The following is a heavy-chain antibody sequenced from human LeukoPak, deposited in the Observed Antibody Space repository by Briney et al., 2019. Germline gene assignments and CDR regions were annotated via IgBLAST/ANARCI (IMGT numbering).Heavy chain of an antibody. V-gene: IGHV1-69*05. CDR3: ARLASGNNWNDQMTFDY. CDR1: GYTFTSYG. CDR2: IIPIFGTA. J-gene: IGHJ4*02. D-gene: IGHD1-1*01. Sequence: SVKVSCKASGYTFTSYGISWVRQAPGQGLEWMGRIIPIFGTANYAQKFQGRVTITTDESTSTAYMELSSLRSEDTAVYYCARLASGNNWNDQMTFDYWGQGTLVTVSS.